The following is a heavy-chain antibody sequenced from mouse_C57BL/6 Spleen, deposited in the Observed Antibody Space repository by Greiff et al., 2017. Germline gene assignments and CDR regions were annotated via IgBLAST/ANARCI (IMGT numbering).Heavy chain of an antibody. CDR2: ISSGGDYI. Sequence: DVQLVESGAGLVRPGGSLKLSCAASGFTFSNYAMSWVRQTPEQRLEWVAYISSGGDYIYYADTVKGRVTISRENSRNTLYLQMSSLKSEDTAMYYGRREDETTVVEAMYYWGKGTSVT. D-gene: IGHD1-1*01. CDR1: GFTFSNYA. CDR3: RREDETTVVEAMYY. V-gene: IGHV5-9-1*02. J-gene: IGHJ4*01.